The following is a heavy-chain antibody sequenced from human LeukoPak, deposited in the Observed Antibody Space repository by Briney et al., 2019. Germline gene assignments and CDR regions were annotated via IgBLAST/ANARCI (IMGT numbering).Heavy chain of an antibody. D-gene: IGHD3-16*01. Sequence: GGSLRLSCAASGFTFASYGMSWVRQAPGKGLEWVSFITTNGGRTSYADSVEGRFTISRDNPRNTLYMQMNSLRDEDTAVYYCAKERAAYTNPYYFDYWGQGTLVTVSS. V-gene: IGHV3-23*01. CDR2: ITTNGGRT. CDR3: AKERAAYTNPYYFDY. CDR1: GFTFASYG. J-gene: IGHJ4*02.